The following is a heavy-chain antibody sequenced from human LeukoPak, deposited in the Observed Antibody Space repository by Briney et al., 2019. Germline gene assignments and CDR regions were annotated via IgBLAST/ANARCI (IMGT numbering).Heavy chain of an antibody. Sequence: GGSLRLFCAASGFSISGYWMTWVRQAPGKGLEWVANIKEDGSEKYYADFVKGRFTISRDSAKNSLDLQMNSLRAEDTAVYYCARRGSTDYWGQGTLVTVSS. D-gene: IGHD2/OR15-2a*01. CDR3: ARRGSTDY. CDR2: IKEDGSEK. J-gene: IGHJ4*02. V-gene: IGHV3-7*03. CDR1: GFSISGYW.